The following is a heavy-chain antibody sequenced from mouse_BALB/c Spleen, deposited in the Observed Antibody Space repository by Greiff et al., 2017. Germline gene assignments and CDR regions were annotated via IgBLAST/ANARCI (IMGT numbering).Heavy chain of an antibody. CDR1: GFTFSDYY. J-gene: IGHJ3*01. Sequence: EVQGVESGGGLVKPGGSLKLSCAASGFTFSDYYMYWVRQTPEKRLEWVATISDGGSYTYYPDSVKGRFTISRDNAKNNLYLQMSSLKSEDTAMYYCARDDSFAYWGQGTLVTVSA. V-gene: IGHV5-4*02. CDR2: ISDGGSYT. D-gene: IGHD2-13*01. CDR3: ARDDSFAY.